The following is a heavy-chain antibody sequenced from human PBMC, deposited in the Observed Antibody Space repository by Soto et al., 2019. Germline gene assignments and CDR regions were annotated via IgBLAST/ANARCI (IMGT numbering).Heavy chain of an antibody. D-gene: IGHD6-13*01. CDR3: AREWSAAGHFYGMDV. Sequence: ASVKVSCKTSGDTFTSYDINWVRQAPGQGLEWVGWMNTNSDDTRSAQKFRGRLTLTRDKSMRAVYMKLSNLRPDDSAVYYCAREWSAAGHFYGMDVWGKGTTVTVS. J-gene: IGHJ6*04. CDR2: MNTNSDDT. CDR1: GDTFTSYD. V-gene: IGHV1-8*01.